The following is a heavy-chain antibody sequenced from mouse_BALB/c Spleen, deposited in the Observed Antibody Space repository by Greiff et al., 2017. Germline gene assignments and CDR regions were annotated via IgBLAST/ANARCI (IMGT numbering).Heavy chain of an antibody. V-gene: IGHV2-9*02. Sequence: VKLVESGPGLVAPSQSLSITCTVSGFSLTSYGVHWVRQPPGKGLEWLGVIWAGGSTNYNSALMSRLSISKDNSKSQVFLKMNSLQTDDTAMYYCARVGYGSSYTWFAYWGQGTLVTVSA. D-gene: IGHD1-1*01. J-gene: IGHJ3*01. CDR1: GFSLTSYG. CDR2: IWAGGST. CDR3: ARVGYGSSYTWFAY.